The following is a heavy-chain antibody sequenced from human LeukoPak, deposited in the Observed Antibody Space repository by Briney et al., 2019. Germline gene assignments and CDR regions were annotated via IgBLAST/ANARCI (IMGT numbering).Heavy chain of an antibody. CDR3: ASDNSSWYRYYYYGMDV. D-gene: IGHD6-13*01. J-gene: IGHJ6*02. Sequence: GGSLRLSCAASGFTFSSSAMSWVRQAPGKGLEWVSAISNNGGYTYYADSVKGRFTISRDNSKNTLYLQMNSLRAEDTAVYYCASDNSSWYRYYYYGMDVWGQGTTVTVSS. CDR2: ISNNGGYT. CDR1: GFTFSSSA. V-gene: IGHV3-23*01.